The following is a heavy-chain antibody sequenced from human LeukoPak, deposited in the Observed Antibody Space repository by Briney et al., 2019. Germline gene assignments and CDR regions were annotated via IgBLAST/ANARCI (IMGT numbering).Heavy chain of an antibody. Sequence: ASETLSLTCTVSGGSISSYYWSWIRQPAGKGLEWIGRIYTSGSTNYNPSLKSRVTMSVDTSKNQFSLKLSSVTAADTAVYYCARGVRWLPDDAFDIWGQGTMVAVSS. CDR3: ARGVRWLPDDAFDI. CDR2: IYTSGST. D-gene: IGHD5-24*01. V-gene: IGHV4-4*07. J-gene: IGHJ3*02. CDR1: GGSISSYY.